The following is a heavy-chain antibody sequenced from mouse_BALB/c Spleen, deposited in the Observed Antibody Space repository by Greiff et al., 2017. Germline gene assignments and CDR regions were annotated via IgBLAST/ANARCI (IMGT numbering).Heavy chain of an antibody. Sequence: EVNLVESGGGLVKPGESLKLSCAASGFAFSSYDMSWVRQTPEKRLEWVAYISSGGGSTYYPDTVKGRFTISRDNAKNTLYLQMSSLKSEDTAMYYCARHGGYGSSYVDYAMDYWGQGTSVTVSS. CDR2: ISSGGGST. D-gene: IGHD1-1*01. V-gene: IGHV5-12-1*01. CDR1: GFAFSSYD. J-gene: IGHJ4*01. CDR3: ARHGGYGSSYVDYAMDY.